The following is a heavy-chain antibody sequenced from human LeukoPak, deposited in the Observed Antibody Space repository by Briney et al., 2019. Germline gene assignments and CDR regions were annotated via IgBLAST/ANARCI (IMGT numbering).Heavy chain of an antibody. Sequence: SETLSLTCTVSGGSISSYYWSWIRQPPGKGLEWIGYIYYSGSTNYNPSLKSRVTISVDTSKNQFSLKLSSVTAADTAVYYCARQGDTAMVQNFDYWGQGTLVTVSS. CDR2: IYYSGST. CDR3: ARQGDTAMVQNFDY. V-gene: IGHV4-59*08. CDR1: GGSISSYY. J-gene: IGHJ4*02. D-gene: IGHD5-18*01.